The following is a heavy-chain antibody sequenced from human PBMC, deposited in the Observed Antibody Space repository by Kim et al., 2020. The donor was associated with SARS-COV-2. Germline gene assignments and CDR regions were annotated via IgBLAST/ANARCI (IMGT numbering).Heavy chain of an antibody. CDR2: IIPIFGTA. J-gene: IGHJ6*02. CDR3: ARSGYSYGPSYYYYYGMDV. V-gene: IGHV1-69*13. D-gene: IGHD5-18*01. Sequence: SVKVSCKASGGTFSSYAISWVRQAPGQGLEWMGGIIPIFGTANYAQKFQGRVTITADESTSTAYMELSSLRSEDTAVYYCARSGYSYGPSYYYYYGMDVWGQGTTVTVSS. CDR1: GGTFSSYA.